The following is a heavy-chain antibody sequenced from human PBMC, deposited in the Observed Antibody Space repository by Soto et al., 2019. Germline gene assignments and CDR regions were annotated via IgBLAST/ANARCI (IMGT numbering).Heavy chain of an antibody. CDR3: ARATIAVAGKRISWFDP. J-gene: IGHJ5*02. D-gene: IGHD6-19*01. CDR1: GYTFTSYY. Sequence: QVQLVQSGAEVKKPGASVTVSCKASGYTFTSYYMHWVRQAPGQGLEWMGIINPSGGSTSYAQKFQGRVTMTRDTSTSTVYMELSSLRSEDTAVYYCARATIAVAGKRISWFDPWGQGTLVTVSS. V-gene: IGHV1-46*01. CDR2: INPSGGST.